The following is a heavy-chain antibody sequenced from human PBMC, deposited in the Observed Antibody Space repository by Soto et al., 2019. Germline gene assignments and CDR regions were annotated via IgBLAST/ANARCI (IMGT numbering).Heavy chain of an antibody. D-gene: IGHD6-13*01. J-gene: IGHJ4*02. CDR1: GFTFSSYA. CDR3: ARSGGSSWYRNYFDY. Sequence: GGSLRLSCAASGFTFSSYAMHWVRQAPGKGLEWVAVISYDGSNKYYADSVKGRFTISRDNSKNTLYMQMNSLRAEDTAVYYWARSGGSSWYRNYFDYWGQGTLVPVSS. CDR2: ISYDGSNK. V-gene: IGHV3-30-3*01.